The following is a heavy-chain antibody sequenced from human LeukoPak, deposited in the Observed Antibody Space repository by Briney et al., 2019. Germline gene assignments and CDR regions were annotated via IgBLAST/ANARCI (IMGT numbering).Heavy chain of an antibody. D-gene: IGHD3-10*02. J-gene: IGHJ6*04. Sequence: GGTLRLSCLASGFKFSSFGMSWVRQAPGKGLEWVSYISSSGSTIYYADSVKGRFTISRDNAKNSLYLQMNSLRAEDTAVYYCAELGITMIGGVWGKGTTVTISS. V-gene: IGHV3-48*04. CDR2: ISSSGSTI. CDR1: GFKFSSFG. CDR3: AELGITMIGGV.